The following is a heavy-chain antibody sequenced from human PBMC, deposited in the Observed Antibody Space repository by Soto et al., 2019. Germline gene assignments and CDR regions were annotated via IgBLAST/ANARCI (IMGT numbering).Heavy chain of an antibody. V-gene: IGHV3-48*01. D-gene: IGHD3-3*01. J-gene: IGHJ5*02. Sequence: EVQLVESGGGLVQPGGSLRLSCAASGFTFSSYSMNWVRQAPGKGLEWVSYISSSSSTIYYADSVKGRFTISRDNAKNSLYLQMNSLRAEDTAVYYCARDGPFLWFDPWGQGTLVTVSS. CDR2: ISSSSSTI. CDR3: ARDGPFLWFDP. CDR1: GFTFSSYS.